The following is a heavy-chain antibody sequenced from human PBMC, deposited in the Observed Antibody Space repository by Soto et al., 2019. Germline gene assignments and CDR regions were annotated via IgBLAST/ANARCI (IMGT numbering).Heavy chain of an antibody. CDR3: ARWGGYYDSSGYYPPYYGMDV. V-gene: IGHV1-69*13. D-gene: IGHD3-22*01. Sequence: ASVKVSCKASGGTFSSYAISWVRQAPGQGLEWMGGIIAIFGTANYAQKFQGRVTITADESTSTAYMELSSLRSEDTAVYYCARWGGYYDSSGYYPPYYGMDVWGQGTTVTVSS. CDR2: IIAIFGTA. CDR1: GGTFSSYA. J-gene: IGHJ6*02.